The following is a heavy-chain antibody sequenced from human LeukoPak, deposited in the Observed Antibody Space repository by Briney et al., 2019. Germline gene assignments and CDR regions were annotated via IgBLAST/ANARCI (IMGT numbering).Heavy chain of an antibody. CDR1: GFTFSSSW. CDR2: IKQDASET. D-gene: IGHD3-22*01. Sequence: GRSLRLSCAVSGFTFSSSWMSSVRQAPGKGLEWVANIKQDASETYYVDSVKGRFTISRDNSKNTLYLQMNSLRAEDTAVYYCARLLDYYDSSGSAYWGQGTLVTVSS. J-gene: IGHJ4*02. V-gene: IGHV3-7*01. CDR3: ARLLDYYDSSGSAY.